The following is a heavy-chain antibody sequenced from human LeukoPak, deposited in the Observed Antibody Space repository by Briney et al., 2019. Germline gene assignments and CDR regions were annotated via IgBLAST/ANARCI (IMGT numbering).Heavy chain of an antibody. Sequence: GXLRLSFAVSGFPFSNFWMSWGRQAPGRGLEWVANIHPEGNEKYHLESVKGRFTISRDNTKNLLFLQMNGLRVEDTAVYYCARGDDFSGDHWGQGTLVTVSS. CDR1: GFPFSNFW. V-gene: IGHV3-7*04. CDR2: IHPEGNEK. J-gene: IGHJ4*02. CDR3: ARGDDFSGDH. D-gene: IGHD1-1*01.